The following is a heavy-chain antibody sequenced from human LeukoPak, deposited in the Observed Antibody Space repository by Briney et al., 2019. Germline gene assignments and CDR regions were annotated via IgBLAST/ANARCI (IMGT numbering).Heavy chain of an antibody. J-gene: IGHJ4*02. D-gene: IGHD3-22*01. Sequence: GGSLGLSCAASGFTFSSYEMNWVRQAPGKGLEGVSYISSSGSSSGRIIDYADSVKGRFTISRDNAKNSLYLQMNSLRAEDTAVYYCARDQRFHGYYSAFDYWGQGTLVTVSS. CDR2: ISSSGSSSGRII. CDR1: GFTFSSYE. V-gene: IGHV3-48*03. CDR3: ARDQRFHGYYSAFDY.